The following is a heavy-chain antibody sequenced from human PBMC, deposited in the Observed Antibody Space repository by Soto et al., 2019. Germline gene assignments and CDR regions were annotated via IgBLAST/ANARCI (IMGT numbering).Heavy chain of an antibody. J-gene: IGHJ3*02. D-gene: IGHD3-10*01. V-gene: IGHV3-49*04. CDR1: GFTFGYHA. Sequence: QPGGSLRLSCAASGFTFGYHAVSWVRQAPGKGLEWVGYIRSRNYGGTTEYAASVKGRITISRDDSKSVANLQMNSLTTKDTAVYYCTTSPLGVDAFDIWGQGTMVTVSS. CDR3: TTSPLGVDAFDI. CDR2: IRSRNYGGTT.